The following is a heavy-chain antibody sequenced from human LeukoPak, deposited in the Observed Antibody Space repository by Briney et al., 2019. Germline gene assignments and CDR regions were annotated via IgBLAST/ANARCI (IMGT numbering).Heavy chain of an antibody. CDR2: INPNSGGT. Sequence: ASVKVSCKASGYSFTNFDINWVRQAPGQGLEWMGWINPNSGGTNYAQKFQGRVTMTRDTSISTAYMELSRLRSDDTAVYYCARLRSSTSARWRAYYYMDVWGKGTTVTVSS. CDR1: GYSFTNFD. CDR3: ARLRSSTSARWRAYYYMDV. V-gene: IGHV1-2*02. J-gene: IGHJ6*03. D-gene: IGHD2-2*01.